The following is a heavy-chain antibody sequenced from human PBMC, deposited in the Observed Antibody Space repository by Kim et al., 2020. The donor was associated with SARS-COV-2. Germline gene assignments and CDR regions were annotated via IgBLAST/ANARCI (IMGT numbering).Heavy chain of an antibody. Sequence: VLYGVGGSYYRGSTNYHPPLKSRVTISEGTSKSQFSLRLSSVTAADTAVYCCARQAREFPVRVNWFDPWGQGTLFTVSS. V-gene: IGHV4-39*01. D-gene: IGHD3-10*01. CDR2: SYYRGST. J-gene: IGHJ5*02. CDR3: ARQAREFPVRVNWFDP.